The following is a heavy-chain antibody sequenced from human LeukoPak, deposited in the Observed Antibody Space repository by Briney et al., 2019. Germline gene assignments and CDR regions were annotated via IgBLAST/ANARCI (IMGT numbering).Heavy chain of an antibody. D-gene: IGHD4-17*01. CDR3: ASGAGDYGDY. J-gene: IGHJ4*02. V-gene: IGHV3-74*01. CDR2: INIGGSGT. Sequence: GGSLRLSCTASGFTFSSYWMHGVRQAPGKGLVWVSRINIGGSGTTYADSVKGRFTISRDNTKNTLYLQMNSLRAEDTAVYYCASGAGDYGDYWGQGTLVTVSS. CDR1: GFTFSSYW.